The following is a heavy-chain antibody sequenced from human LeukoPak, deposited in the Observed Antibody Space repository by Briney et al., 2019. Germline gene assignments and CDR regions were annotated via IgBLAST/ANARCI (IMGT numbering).Heavy chain of an antibody. CDR1: GVTFSSSG. Sequence: PGGSLRLSCSASGVTFSSSGMHWVRQAPGKGLDWVAVISFDGSDKYYADSVKGRFTISRDNAKNSLDLQMNSLRAEDTAVYYCARDRNWNYDYWGQGTLVTVSS. V-gene: IGHV3-30*03. J-gene: IGHJ4*02. D-gene: IGHD1-7*01. CDR2: ISFDGSDK. CDR3: ARDRNWNYDY.